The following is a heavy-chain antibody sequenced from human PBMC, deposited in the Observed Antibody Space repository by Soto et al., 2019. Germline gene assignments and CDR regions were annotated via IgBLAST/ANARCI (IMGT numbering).Heavy chain of an antibody. J-gene: IGHJ4*02. CDR1: GFSFSSNG. CDR3: AKDRIGQLAKFDY. D-gene: IGHD1-1*01. Sequence: GGSLRLSCTASGFSFSSNGMSWVRQAPGKGLEWVSTLDKSGGSAFYADSVNGRFTISRDNSRNTLYLQMHSLRAEDTAFYYCAKDRIGQLAKFDYWGRGTLVTVSS. CDR2: LDKSGGSA. V-gene: IGHV3-23*05.